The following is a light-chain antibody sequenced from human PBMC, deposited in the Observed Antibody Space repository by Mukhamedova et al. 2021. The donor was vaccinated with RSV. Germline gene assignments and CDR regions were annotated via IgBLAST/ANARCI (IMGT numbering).Light chain of an antibody. V-gene: IGLV2-23*02. Sequence: GGSYNFVSWYQQHPGKAPKLMIFEVNQRPSGVSNRFSGSKSGNTASLTISGLQAEDEADYYCCSHAGTTTFDVFGTGTKATVL. CDR2: EVN. J-gene: IGLJ1*01. CDR1: GGSYNF. CDR3: CSHAGTTTFDV.